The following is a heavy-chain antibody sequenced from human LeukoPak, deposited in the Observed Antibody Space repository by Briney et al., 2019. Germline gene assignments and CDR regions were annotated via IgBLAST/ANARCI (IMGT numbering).Heavy chain of an antibody. CDR3: ARELLWFGEFNGDAFDI. CDR1: GYSISSGYY. D-gene: IGHD3-10*01. Sequence: QPSETLSLTCTVSGYSISSGYYWSWIRQPPGKGLEWIGEINHSGSTNYNPSLKSRVTISVDTSKNQFSLKLSSVTAADTAVYYCARELLWFGEFNGDAFDIWGQGTMVTVSS. V-gene: IGHV4-38-2*02. CDR2: INHSGST. J-gene: IGHJ3*02.